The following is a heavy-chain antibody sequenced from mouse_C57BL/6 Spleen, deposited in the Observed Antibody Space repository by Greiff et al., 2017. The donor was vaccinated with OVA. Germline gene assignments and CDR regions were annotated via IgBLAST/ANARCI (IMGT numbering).Heavy chain of an antibody. Sequence: QVQLQQPGAELVKPGASVKLSCKASGYTFTSYWMHWVKQRPGQGLEWIGMIHPNSGSTNYNEKFKSKATLTVDKSSSTAYMQLSSLTSEDSAVYYCERYYYGSSTYFDYWGQGTTLTVSS. D-gene: IGHD1-1*01. V-gene: IGHV1-64*01. CDR3: ERYYYGSSTYFDY. J-gene: IGHJ2*01. CDR1: GYTFTSYW. CDR2: IHPNSGST.